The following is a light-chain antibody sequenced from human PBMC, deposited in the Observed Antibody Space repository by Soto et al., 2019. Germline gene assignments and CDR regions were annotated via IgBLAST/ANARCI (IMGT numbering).Light chain of an antibody. CDR3: SLYAGSNSVV. J-gene: IGLJ2*01. CDR2: VVS. CDR1: SSDIGAYKF. V-gene: IGLV2-8*01. Sequence: QSALTQPPSASGSPGQSVAISCTGTSSDIGAYKFVFWYQQHPGKAPKLIIYVVSIRPSGVPDRFSGSKSGNTASLTVSGLLAEDEADYYCSLYAGSNSVVFGGGTKLTVL.